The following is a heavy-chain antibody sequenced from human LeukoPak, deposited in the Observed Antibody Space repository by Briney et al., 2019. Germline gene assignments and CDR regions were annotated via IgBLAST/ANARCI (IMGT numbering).Heavy chain of an antibody. CDR2: IYYSGST. CDR3: ARSIWLPSDAFDI. CDR1: GGSISSYY. D-gene: IGHD2-21*01. J-gene: IGHJ3*02. V-gene: IGHV4-59*01. Sequence: SETLSLTCTVSGGSISSYYWSWIRQPPGKGMEWIGYIYYSGSTNYTPSLKSRVTISVHTSKNQFSLKLSSVTAADTAVYYCARSIWLPSDAFDIWGQGTMVTVSS.